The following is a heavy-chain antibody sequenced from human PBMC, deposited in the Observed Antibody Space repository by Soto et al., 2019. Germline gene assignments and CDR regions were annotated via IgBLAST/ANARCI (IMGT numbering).Heavy chain of an antibody. CDR3: TKGVAAESWFDP. CDR2: ISGSGGST. D-gene: IGHD6-13*01. V-gene: IGHV3-23*01. Sequence: EVQLLESGGGLVQPGGSVRLSCAASGFTFSSYAMSWVRQDPGKGLEWVSAISGSGGSTYYADSVKGRFTISRDNSKNTLYLQMNSLRAEDTAVYYCTKGVAAESWFDPWGQGTLVTVSS. CDR1: GFTFSSYA. J-gene: IGHJ5*02.